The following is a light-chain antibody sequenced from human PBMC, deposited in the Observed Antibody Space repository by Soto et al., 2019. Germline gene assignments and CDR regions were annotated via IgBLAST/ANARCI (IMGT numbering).Light chain of an antibody. CDR3: HQNNNWPGT. CDR2: GAS. Sequence: EIVMTQSPATLSVSPGERATLSCRASQSVSSNLAWYQQKPGQAPMLLIYGASTKATGIPARCSGIGSGTDFTLTISSLQSEDFAVYYCHQNNNWPGTFGQGTKVEIK. J-gene: IGKJ1*01. CDR1: QSVSSN. V-gene: IGKV3-15*01.